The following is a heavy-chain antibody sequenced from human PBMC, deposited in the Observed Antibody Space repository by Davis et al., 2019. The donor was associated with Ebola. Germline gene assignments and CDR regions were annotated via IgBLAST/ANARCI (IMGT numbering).Heavy chain of an antibody. CDR1: GFTVRNYG. Sequence: GGSLRLSCAASGFTVRNYGMHWVRQAPGKGLEWVANIKEDGSEKYYVDSVKGRFTISRDNAKNSLYMQMNSLRAEDTAVYYCARAPNPAGYYYYMDVWGKGTTVTVSS. V-gene: IGHV3-7*03. J-gene: IGHJ6*03. CDR3: ARAPNPAGYYYYMDV. CDR2: IKEDGSEK. D-gene: IGHD1-14*01.